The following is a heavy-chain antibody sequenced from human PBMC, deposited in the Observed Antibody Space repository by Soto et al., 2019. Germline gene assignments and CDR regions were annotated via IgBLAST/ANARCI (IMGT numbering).Heavy chain of an antibody. CDR3: ARSLTEGYCTITGCYTRPLYGMDV. J-gene: IGHJ6*02. D-gene: IGHD2-2*02. CDR2: INPNSGGT. Sequence: VKVSCKASGYPFSGYYIHWLRQAPGQGLEWMGWINPNSGGTNYAQKFQGRVTVTRDTPTSTAYMELSRLTSDDTAVYYCARSLTEGYCTITGCYTRPLYGMDVWGQGTTVTVSS. CDR1: GYPFSGYY. V-gene: IGHV1-2*02.